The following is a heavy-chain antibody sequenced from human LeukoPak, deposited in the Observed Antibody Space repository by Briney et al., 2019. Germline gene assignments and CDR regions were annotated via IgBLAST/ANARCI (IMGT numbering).Heavy chain of an antibody. Sequence: GASVELSCKASGYTFSGSYMHWVRQAPGQGLEWMGWINPTSGVTKYAEKFQGRVTMTRDTSINTAYMEMSGLRSDDTAVYYCARDMYSGTYGHWGQGTLVTVSS. V-gene: IGHV1-2*02. CDR1: GYTFSGSY. CDR3: ARDMYSGTYGH. D-gene: IGHD1-26*01. CDR2: INPTSGVT. J-gene: IGHJ4*02.